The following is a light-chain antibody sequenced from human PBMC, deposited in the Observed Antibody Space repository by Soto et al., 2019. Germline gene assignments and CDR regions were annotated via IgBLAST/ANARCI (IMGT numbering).Light chain of an antibody. CDR2: DVS. Sequence: QSVLTQPASVSGSPGQSITISCTGTSSDVGGYNYVSWYQHHPGKAPKPIIYDVSNRPSGVSIRFSGSKSDNTASLTISGLQPEDEADYHCSSYTTSNTRQIVFGTGTKVTV. CDR3: SSYTTSNTRQIV. V-gene: IGLV2-14*03. CDR1: SSDVGGYNY. J-gene: IGLJ1*01.